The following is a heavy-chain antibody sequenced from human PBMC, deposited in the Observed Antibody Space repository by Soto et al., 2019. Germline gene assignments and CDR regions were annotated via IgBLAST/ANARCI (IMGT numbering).Heavy chain of an antibody. V-gene: IGHV2-5*01. J-gene: IGHJ3*02. Sequence: SGPTLVNPTQTLTLTCSFSGFALSTSGVGVGWIRQSPGKALEWLALIYWSGDEHYRPSLKSRLSIIKDTSKNHVVLIMTDMDPVDTATYYCARGLATLPVFAFDIWGQGTMVTVSS. CDR2: IYWSGDE. CDR3: ARGLATLPVFAFDI. D-gene: IGHD6-6*01. CDR1: GFALSTSGVG.